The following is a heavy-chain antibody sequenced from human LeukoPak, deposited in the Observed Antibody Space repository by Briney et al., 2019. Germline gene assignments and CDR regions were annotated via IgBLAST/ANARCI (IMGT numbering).Heavy chain of an antibody. CDR1: GGSISSYY. J-gene: IGHJ5*02. Sequence: KPSETLSLTCTVSGGSISSYYWSWIRQPAGKGLEWIGRIYTSGSTNYNPSLKSRVTMSVDTSKNQFSLKLSSVTAADTAVYYCARDRVGATRRFFWFDPWGQGTLVTVSS. CDR3: ARDRVGATRRFFWFDP. D-gene: IGHD1-26*01. V-gene: IGHV4-4*07. CDR2: IYTSGST.